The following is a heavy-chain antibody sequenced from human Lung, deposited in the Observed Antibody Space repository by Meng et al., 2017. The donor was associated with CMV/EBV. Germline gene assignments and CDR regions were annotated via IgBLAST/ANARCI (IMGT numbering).Heavy chain of an antibody. V-gene: IGHV3-49*04. Sequence: SLKISCTASGFTFGDYAMSWVRQAPGKGLEWVGFIRSKAYGGTTEYAASVKGRFTISRDDSKSIAYLQMNSLKTEDTAVYYCTRYSSGWSLADPWGQGXLVTVSS. CDR1: GFTFGDYA. CDR3: TRYSSGWSLADP. CDR2: IRSKAYGGTT. J-gene: IGHJ5*02. D-gene: IGHD6-19*01.